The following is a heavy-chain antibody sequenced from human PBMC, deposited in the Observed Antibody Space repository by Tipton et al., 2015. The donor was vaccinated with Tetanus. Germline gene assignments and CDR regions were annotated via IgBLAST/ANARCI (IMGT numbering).Heavy chain of an antibody. CDR3: VRGRGLGAYSYGFEY. D-gene: IGHD5-18*01. CDR2: VYYSGTT. Sequence: TLSLTCTVSGGSISSPSYYWGWIRQPPGKGLEWIGSVYYSGTTYYNPSLRGRVTISTVGSKNHVSLRLTSVTAADTAVYYCVRGRGLGAYSYGFEYWGQGALVTVSS. V-gene: IGHV4-39*07. CDR1: GGSISSPSYY. J-gene: IGHJ4*02.